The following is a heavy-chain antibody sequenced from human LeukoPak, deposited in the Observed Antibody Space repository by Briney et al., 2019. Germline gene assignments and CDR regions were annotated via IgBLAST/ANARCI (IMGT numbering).Heavy chain of an antibody. Sequence: GGSLRLSCAASGFTFSSYGMHWVRQAPGKGLEWVAFIRYDGSNKYYADSVKGRFTISRDNSKNTLYLQMNSLRAEDTAVYYCAKLGKTESRYGSGRFSYYYYMDVWGKGTTVTISS. CDR2: IRYDGSNK. D-gene: IGHD3-10*01. CDR1: GFTFSSYG. CDR3: AKLGKTESRYGSGRFSYYYYMDV. V-gene: IGHV3-30*02. J-gene: IGHJ6*03.